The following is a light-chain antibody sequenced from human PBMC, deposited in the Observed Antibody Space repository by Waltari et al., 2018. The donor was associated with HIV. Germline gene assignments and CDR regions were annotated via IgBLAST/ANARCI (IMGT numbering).Light chain of an antibody. CDR1: SSDVGIYNL. CDR2: QVS. V-gene: IGLV2-23*02. J-gene: IGLJ2*01. CDR3: CSYTSSSAYVI. Sequence: QSAPTQPASVSGSPGQSITISCTGTSSDVGIYNLVSWYQQYPGKAPKLMIYQVSERPSGVSPRFSGSKSGNTASLTISGLQAEDEADYYCCSYTSSSAYVISGGGTKLIVL.